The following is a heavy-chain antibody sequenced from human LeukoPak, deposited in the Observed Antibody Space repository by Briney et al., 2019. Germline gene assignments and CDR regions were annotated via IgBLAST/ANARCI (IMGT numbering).Heavy chain of an antibody. CDR3: ARTVTGYSKVDY. CDR1: GGSISSYY. CDR2: ISYSGST. D-gene: IGHD3-9*01. V-gene: IGHV4-59*08. J-gene: IGHJ4*02. Sequence: SETLSLTCSVSGGSISSYYWSWIRQPPGKGLEWIGYISYSGSTNHNPALKSRDTISADTSRNQFSLKLSSVTAADTAVYYCARTVTGYSKVDYWGQGTLVTVSS.